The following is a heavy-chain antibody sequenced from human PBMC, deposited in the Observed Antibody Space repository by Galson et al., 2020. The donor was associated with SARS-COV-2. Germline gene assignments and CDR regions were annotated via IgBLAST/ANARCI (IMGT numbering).Heavy chain of an antibody. CDR1: GYTFTSYY. J-gene: IGHJ6*02. Sequence: ASVKVSCKASGYTFTSYYMHWVRQAPGQGLEWMGIINPSGGSTSYAQKFQGRVTMTRDTSTSTVYMELSSLRSEDTAVYYCASCLSVATNPWQLVCGMDVWGQGTTVTVSS. D-gene: IGHD1-26*01. CDR3: ASCLSVATNPWQLVCGMDV. V-gene: IGHV1-46*03. CDR2: INPSGGST.